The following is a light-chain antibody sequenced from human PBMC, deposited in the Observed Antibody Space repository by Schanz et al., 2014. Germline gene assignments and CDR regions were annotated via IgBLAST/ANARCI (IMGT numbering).Light chain of an antibody. CDR2: AAS. Sequence: DIQMTQSPSSLSASVGDRLTITCRASQGISNYLAWYQHKPGKVPKLLIYAASTLQSGVPSRFSGSGSGTDFTLTISSLRPEDVATYYCQKYNSAPHTFGQGTKVEIK. CDR3: QKYNSAPHT. CDR1: QGISNY. V-gene: IGKV1-27*01. J-gene: IGKJ1*01.